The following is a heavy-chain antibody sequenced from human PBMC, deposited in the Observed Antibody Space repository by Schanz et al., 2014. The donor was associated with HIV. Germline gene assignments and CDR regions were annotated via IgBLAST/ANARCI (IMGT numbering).Heavy chain of an antibody. J-gene: IGHJ6*02. Sequence: QVQLVESGGGVVQPGRSLRLSCAASGFSFSSYGMYWVRQAPGKGLEWVAVISYDGTKKHYADSVKGRFTISRDNSKNTLYLQMKSLRPEDTAVYYCAKDRNHYDSRYRGKGNYYYYYGMDVWGQGTTVIVSS. CDR3: AKDRNHYDSRYRGKGNYYYYYGMDV. CDR2: ISYDGTKK. V-gene: IGHV3-30*18. D-gene: IGHD3-22*01. CDR1: GFSFSSYG.